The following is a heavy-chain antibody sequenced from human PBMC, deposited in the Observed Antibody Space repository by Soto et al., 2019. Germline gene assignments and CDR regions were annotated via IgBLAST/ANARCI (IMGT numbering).Heavy chain of an antibody. Sequence: AASEFTFSRDSMNWVRQVPGQGLEWVASISSGSSDTWYADSVKGRFIISRDNAQNSLYLQMNSLRPEDTARYFCARVAYWGPGTQVTV. CDR1: EFTFSRDS. V-gene: IGHV3-21*01. J-gene: IGHJ4*02. CDR2: ISSGSSDT. CDR3: ARVAY.